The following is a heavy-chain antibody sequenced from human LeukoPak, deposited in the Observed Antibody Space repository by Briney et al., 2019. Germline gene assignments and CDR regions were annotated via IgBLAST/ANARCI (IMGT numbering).Heavy chain of an antibody. CDR2: LTWNSGSI. CDR1: GFTFDNYA. Sequence: GRSLRLSCAASGFTFDNYALHWVRQAPGKGLEWVSGLTWNSGSIGYADSVKGRFTISRDNAHNSLYLQMNSLRPEDTAFYYCAKGSDSGYNFFDYWGQGTLVTVSS. J-gene: IGHJ4*02. D-gene: IGHD3-22*01. CDR3: AKGSDSGYNFFDY. V-gene: IGHV3-9*01.